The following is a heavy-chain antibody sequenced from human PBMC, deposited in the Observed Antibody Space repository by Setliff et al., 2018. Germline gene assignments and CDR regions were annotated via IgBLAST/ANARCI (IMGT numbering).Heavy chain of an antibody. V-gene: IGHV4-39*07. Sequence: SETLSLTCTVSGGSISSSSYYWGWIRQPPGKGLEWIGSIYYSGSTYYNPSLKSRVTISVDTSKNHFSLKLSSVTAADTAVYYCARDPWQWLTTFTSAEYFQHWGQGTLVTVSS. CDR1: GGSISSSSYY. CDR3: ARDPWQWLTTFTSAEYFQH. CDR2: IYYSGST. D-gene: IGHD6-19*01. J-gene: IGHJ1*01.